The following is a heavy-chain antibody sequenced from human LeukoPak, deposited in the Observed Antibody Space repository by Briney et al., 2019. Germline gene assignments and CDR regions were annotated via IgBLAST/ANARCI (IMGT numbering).Heavy chain of an antibody. CDR3: AKQLSGYQTHYYGMDV. J-gene: IGHJ6*02. V-gene: IGHV3-9*01. D-gene: IGHD3-22*01. Sequence: PGGSLRLSCAASGFTFDDYAMHWVRQAPGKGLEWVSGISWNSGSIGYADSVKGRFTISRDNAKNSLYLQMNSLRAEDTALYYCAKQLSGYQTHYYGMDVWGQGTTVTVSS. CDR1: GFTFDDYA. CDR2: ISWNSGSI.